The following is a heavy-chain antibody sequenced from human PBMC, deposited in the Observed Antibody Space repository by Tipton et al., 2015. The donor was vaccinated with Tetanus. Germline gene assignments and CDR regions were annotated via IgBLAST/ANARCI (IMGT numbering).Heavy chain of an antibody. Sequence: QVQLVQSGAVEKRPGASVKVSCKSSGYTFTGYDVSWVRQAPGQGLEWMGWINTHNGDTDYAQRFQGRVSMTTDTSTSTAYMELRGLRSDDTALYFCVRDKVGGITGFDHWGQGTLVTVSS. V-gene: IGHV1-18*01. CDR3: VRDKVGGITGFDH. J-gene: IGHJ4*02. CDR1: GYTFTGYD. D-gene: IGHD1-26*01. CDR2: INTHNGDT.